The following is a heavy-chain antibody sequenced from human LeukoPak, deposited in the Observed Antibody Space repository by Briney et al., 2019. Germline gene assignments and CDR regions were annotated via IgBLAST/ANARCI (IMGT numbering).Heavy chain of an antibody. J-gene: IGHJ3*02. V-gene: IGHV1-8*03. D-gene: IGHD1-26*01. Sequence: GASVKLSCKASGYTFTSYDINWVRQATGQGLEWMGWMNPNSGNTGYAQKFQGRVSITRNTSISTAYMELSSLRSEDTAVYYCASTWEPELPHDAFDIGGQGTMVTVSS. CDR2: MNPNSGNT. CDR3: ASTWEPELPHDAFDI. CDR1: GYTFTSYD.